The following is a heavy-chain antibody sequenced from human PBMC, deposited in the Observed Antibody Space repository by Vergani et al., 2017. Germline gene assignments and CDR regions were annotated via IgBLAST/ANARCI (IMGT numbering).Heavy chain of an antibody. J-gene: IGHJ6*03. D-gene: IGHD2-2*01. CDR1: GFTFSSYG. CDR3: ARDGGYCSSTSCYYYYMDV. Sequence: QVQLVESGGGVVQPGRSLRLSCAASGFTFSSYGMHGVRQAPGKGLEWVAVIWYDGSNKYYADSVKGRFTISRDNSKNTLYLQMNSLRAEDTAVYYCARDGGYCSSTSCYYYYMDVWGKGTTVTVSS. CDR2: IWYDGSNK. V-gene: IGHV3-33*01.